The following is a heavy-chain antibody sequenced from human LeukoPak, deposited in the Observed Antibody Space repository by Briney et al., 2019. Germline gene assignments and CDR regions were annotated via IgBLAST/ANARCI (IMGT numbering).Heavy chain of an antibody. CDR2: ISTSNGNS. J-gene: IGHJ4*02. CDR1: GYTFITQG. Sequence: ASVKVSCKASGYTFITQGISWVRQAPGQGLEWMGWISTSNGNSKYAQKFQGRVTMTTDTSATTVYMELTSLRSDDTAVYYCARDWGPANSSDFDYWGQGTLVTVSS. CDR3: ARDWGPANSSDFDY. V-gene: IGHV1-18*01. D-gene: IGHD3-22*01.